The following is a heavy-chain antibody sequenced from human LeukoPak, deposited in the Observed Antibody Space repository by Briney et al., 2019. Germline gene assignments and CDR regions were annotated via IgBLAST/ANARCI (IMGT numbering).Heavy chain of an antibody. Sequence: SETLSLTCTVSGGSISSSSYYWGWIRQPPGKGLEWIGSIYYSGGTYYNPSLKSRVTISVDTSKNQFSLKLSSVTAADTAVYYCARRLVAVAGTRGFDPWGQGTLVTVSS. CDR2: IYYSGGT. V-gene: IGHV4-39*01. J-gene: IGHJ5*02. CDR1: GGSISSSSYY. CDR3: ARRLVAVAGTRGFDP. D-gene: IGHD6-19*01.